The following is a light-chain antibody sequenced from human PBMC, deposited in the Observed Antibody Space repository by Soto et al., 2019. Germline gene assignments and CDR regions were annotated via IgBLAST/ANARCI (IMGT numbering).Light chain of an antibody. CDR1: QGISSSY. V-gene: IGKV3-20*01. CDR2: GAS. J-gene: IGKJ1*01. CDR3: QQYDSSPLT. Sequence: ENVLTQSPGILSLSPGERATLSCRASQGISSSYLAWYQEKPGQAPRLLIYGASKRATGIPDRFSGSGSGTDFTLTISRLEPEDFAMYYCQQYDSSPLTFGQGTKVEIQ.